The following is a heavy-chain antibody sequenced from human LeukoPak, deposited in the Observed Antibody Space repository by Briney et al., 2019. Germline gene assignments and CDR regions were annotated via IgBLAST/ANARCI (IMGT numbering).Heavy chain of an antibody. CDR3: AKLEEYHFWSGHGGFDY. Sequence: GESLKVSCKGSGYSFTSYWIGWVRQTPGKGLEWMGIIYPGDSDTRYSPSFQGQVTISADKSISTAYLQWSSLKASDTAMYYCAKLEEYHFWSGHGGFDYWGQGTLVTVSS. CDR1: GYSFTSYW. V-gene: IGHV5-51*01. J-gene: IGHJ4*02. D-gene: IGHD3-3*01. CDR2: IYPGDSDT.